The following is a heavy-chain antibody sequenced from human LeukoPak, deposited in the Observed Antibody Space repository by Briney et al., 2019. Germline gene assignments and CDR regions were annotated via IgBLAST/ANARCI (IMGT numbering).Heavy chain of an antibody. CDR3: ARGGGYSSSWYPATYLRRMAYGMDV. Sequence: SETLSLTCAVYGGSFSGYYWSWFRQPPGKGLEWIGEINHSGSTNYNPSLKSRVTISVDTSKNQFSLKLSSVTAADTAVYYCARGGGYSSSWYPATYLRRMAYGMDVWGQGTTVTVSS. J-gene: IGHJ6*02. CDR2: INHSGST. V-gene: IGHV4-34*01. D-gene: IGHD6-13*01. CDR1: GGSFSGYY.